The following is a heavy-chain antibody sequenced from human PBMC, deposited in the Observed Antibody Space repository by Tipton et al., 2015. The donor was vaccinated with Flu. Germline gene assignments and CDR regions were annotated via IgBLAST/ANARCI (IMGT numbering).Heavy chain of an antibody. CDR3: ARNARDYYDSSGYHFDY. CDR1: GGSISSSSYY. D-gene: IGHD3-22*01. CDR2: IYYSGST. J-gene: IGHJ4*02. V-gene: IGHV4-61*05. Sequence: TLSLTCTVSGGSISSSSYYWGWIRQPPGKGLEWIGYIYYSGSTNYNPSLKSRVTISVDTSKNQFSLKLSSVTAADTAVYYCARNARDYYDSSGYHFDYWGQGTLVTVSS.